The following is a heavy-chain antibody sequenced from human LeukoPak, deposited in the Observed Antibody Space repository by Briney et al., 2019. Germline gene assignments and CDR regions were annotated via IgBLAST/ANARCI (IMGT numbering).Heavy chain of an antibody. V-gene: IGHV4-30-4*01. CDR3: ARTGGTIDY. Sequence: PSETLSLTCTVSGGSISSGDYYWSWIRQPPRKGLEWIGYIYYSGSTYYNPSLKSRVTISVDTSKNQFSLKLNSVTAADTAVHYCARTGGTIDYWGQGTLVTVSS. CDR1: GGSISSGDYY. J-gene: IGHJ4*02. D-gene: IGHD2-8*02. CDR2: IYYSGST.